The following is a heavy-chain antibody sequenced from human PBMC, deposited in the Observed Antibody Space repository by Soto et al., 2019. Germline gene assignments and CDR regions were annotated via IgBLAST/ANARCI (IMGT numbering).Heavy chain of an antibody. Sequence: PSETLSLTCTVSGGSISSSSYYWGWIRQPPGKGLEWIGSIYYSGSTYYNPSLKSRVTISVDTSKNQFSLKLSSVTAADTAVYYCARLLRVGLSGYWFDPWGQGTLVTVSS. V-gene: IGHV4-39*01. J-gene: IGHJ5*02. CDR3: ARLLRVGLSGYWFDP. CDR1: GGSISSSSYY. D-gene: IGHD1-26*01. CDR2: IYYSGST.